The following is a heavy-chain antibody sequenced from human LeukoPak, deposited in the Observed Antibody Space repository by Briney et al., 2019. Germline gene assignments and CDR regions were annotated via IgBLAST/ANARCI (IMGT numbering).Heavy chain of an antibody. CDR1: GFTFSSYH. CDR3: AKGRGYRTDS. D-gene: IGHD6-13*01. V-gene: IGHV3-21*05. CDR2: ISSGSSYT. J-gene: IGHJ4*02. Sequence: GGSLRLSCAASGFTFSSYHINWVRQAPAKGREWVSYISSGSSYTTYADSAKGRFTISRDNAKNSLYLQMNSLRAEDTAVYYCAKGRGYRTDSWGQGTLVTVSS.